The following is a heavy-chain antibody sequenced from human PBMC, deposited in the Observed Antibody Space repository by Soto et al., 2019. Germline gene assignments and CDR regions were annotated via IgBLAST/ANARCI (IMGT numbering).Heavy chain of an antibody. D-gene: IGHD1-26*01. CDR2: IFHSGSA. V-gene: IGHV4-4*02. J-gene: IGHJ4*02. Sequence: QVQLQESGPGLVKPSGTLSLTCAVFGGSISNSNWWTWVRQPPGKGLDWIGEIFHSGSANYNSSLMGRVTISVDKANNQFALKLSSVTAADTAMYYCAHRPLVGAAIWGQGTLVTVSS. CDR3: AHRPLVGAAI. CDR1: GGSISNSNW.